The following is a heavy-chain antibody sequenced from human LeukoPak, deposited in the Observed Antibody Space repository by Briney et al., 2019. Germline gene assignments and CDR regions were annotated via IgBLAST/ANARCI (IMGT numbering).Heavy chain of an antibody. CDR2: IRYDGSNK. Sequence: GGSLRLSCAASGFTFSAYGMHWVRQAPVKGLEWVAFIRYDGSNKYYPDSVRGRFTVSRDNSKNTLYLQMNSLRAEDTAVYYCARIRGYSYGTYIDYWGQGTLVTVSS. CDR1: GFTFSAYG. D-gene: IGHD5-18*01. J-gene: IGHJ4*02. V-gene: IGHV3-30*02. CDR3: ARIRGYSYGTYIDY.